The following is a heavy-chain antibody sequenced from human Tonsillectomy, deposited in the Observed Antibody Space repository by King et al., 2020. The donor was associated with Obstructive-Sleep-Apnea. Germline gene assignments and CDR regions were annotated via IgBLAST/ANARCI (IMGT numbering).Heavy chain of an antibody. D-gene: IGHD3-10*01. CDR3: TSRNYGSGSYQGI. CDR1: GFTFSGSA. Sequence: VQLVESGGGLVQPGGSLKLSCAASGFTFSGSAMHWVRQASGKGLEWVGRIRSKANSYATAYAASVKGRFTISREDSKKTAYLQMNSLKTEDTAVYYCTSRNYGSGSYQGIWGQGTMVTVSS. J-gene: IGHJ3*02. CDR2: IRSKANSYAT. V-gene: IGHV3-73*01.